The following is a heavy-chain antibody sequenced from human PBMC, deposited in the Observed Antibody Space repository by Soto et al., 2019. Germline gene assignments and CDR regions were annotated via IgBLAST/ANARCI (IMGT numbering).Heavy chain of an antibody. CDR1: GGSFSGYY. J-gene: IGHJ6*03. Sequence: SETLSLTCAVYGGSFSGYYWSWIRQPPGKGLEWIGEINHSGSTNYNPSLKSRVTISVDTSKNQFSLKLSSVTAADTAVYYCARENVDTAMVTSSGYMDGWGKGTTVTVSS. CDR3: ARENVDTAMVTSSGYMDG. CDR2: INHSGST. V-gene: IGHV4-34*01. D-gene: IGHD5-18*01.